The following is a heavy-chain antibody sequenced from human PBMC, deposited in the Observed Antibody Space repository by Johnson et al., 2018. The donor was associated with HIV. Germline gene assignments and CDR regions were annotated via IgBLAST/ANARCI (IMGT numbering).Heavy chain of an antibody. CDR2: ISYDGSNK. D-gene: IGHD6-19*01. V-gene: IGHV3-30*18. CDR1: GFTFSSYG. Sequence: QVQLVESGGGLVQPGGSLRLSCAASGFTFSSYGMHWVRQAPGKGLEWVADISYDGSNKYYADSVKGRFTDSRDNSNNTRYLQMNSLRAADTAVYYCAKDRKWLVPTPLDAFDIRGQGTMVTVYS. CDR3: AKDRKWLVPTPLDAFDI. J-gene: IGHJ3*02.